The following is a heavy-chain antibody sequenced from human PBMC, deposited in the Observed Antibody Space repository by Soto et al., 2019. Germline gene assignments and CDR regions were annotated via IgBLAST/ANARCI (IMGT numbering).Heavy chain of an antibody. D-gene: IGHD2-2*01. CDR3: ARTQGAEFQLLYAFDI. CDR2: IIPMFGTA. Sequence: QVQLVQSGAEVRKPGSSVKVSCKASGGTFSTYAISWARQAPGQGLEWMGGIIPMFGTAKYAQRFQGRFTITADGSTSTDSMELTSLRSEDTALYFCARTQGAEFQLLYAFDIWGQGTMVTVSS. V-gene: IGHV1-69*01. CDR1: GGTFSTYA. J-gene: IGHJ3*02.